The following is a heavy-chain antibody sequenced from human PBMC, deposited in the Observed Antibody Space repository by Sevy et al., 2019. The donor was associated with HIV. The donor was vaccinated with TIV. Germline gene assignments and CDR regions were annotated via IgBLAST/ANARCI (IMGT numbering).Heavy chain of an antibody. CDR1: GFTFSSYL. Sequence: GGSLRFSCAASGFTFSSYLMHWVRQAPGKGPVWVSRINSDGSSTSYADSVKGRFTISRDNARNTLYLEMNSLRSEDTAVYYCARGQGYWGQGTLVTVSS. J-gene: IGHJ4*02. CDR3: ARGQGY. V-gene: IGHV3-74*01. CDR2: INSDGSST.